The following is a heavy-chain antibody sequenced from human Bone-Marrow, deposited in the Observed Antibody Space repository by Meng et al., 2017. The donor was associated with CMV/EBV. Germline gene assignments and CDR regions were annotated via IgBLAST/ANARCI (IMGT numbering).Heavy chain of an antibody. CDR1: GYTFTSYG. D-gene: IGHD3-10*01. CDR3: ARDLGGGFGEDLSRYYYAMDF. CDR2: ISTYSDNT. V-gene: IGHV1-18*01. Sequence: ASVKVSCKASGYTFTSYGISWVRQAPGQGLDWMGWISTYSDNTNYAQKFQGRVTMTTDTSTSTAYMELRSLRSDDTAVYYCARDLGGGFGEDLSRYYYAMDFWGQGTTVTGYS. J-gene: IGHJ6*01.